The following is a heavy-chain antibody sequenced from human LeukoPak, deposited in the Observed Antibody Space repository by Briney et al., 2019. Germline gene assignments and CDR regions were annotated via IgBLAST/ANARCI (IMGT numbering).Heavy chain of an antibody. V-gene: IGHV4-59*12. Sequence: SETLSLTCTVSGGSISSYYWSWIRQPPGKGLEWIGYIYYSGSTNYNPSLKSRVTISVDTSKNQFSLKLSSVTAADTAVYYCARGQGSYYRGTGFDLWGRGTLVTVSS. CDR3: ARGQGSYYRGTGFDL. CDR2: IYYSGST. D-gene: IGHD1-26*01. J-gene: IGHJ2*01. CDR1: GGSISSYY.